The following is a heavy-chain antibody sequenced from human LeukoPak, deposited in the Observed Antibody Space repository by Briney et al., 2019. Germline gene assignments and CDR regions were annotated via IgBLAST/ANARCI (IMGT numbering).Heavy chain of an antibody. Sequence: SVKVSCKASGGTFSSYAISWVRQAPGQGLEWMGRIVPILGIANYAQKFQGRVTITADKSTSTAYMELSSLRSEDTAVYYCARDHYYDSSGYSPIDYWGQGTLVTVSS. CDR2: IVPILGIA. J-gene: IGHJ4*02. CDR1: GGTFSSYA. CDR3: ARDHYYDSSGYSPIDY. V-gene: IGHV1-69*04. D-gene: IGHD3-22*01.